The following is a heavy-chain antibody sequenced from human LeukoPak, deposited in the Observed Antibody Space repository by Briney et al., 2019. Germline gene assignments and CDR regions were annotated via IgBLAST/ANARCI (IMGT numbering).Heavy chain of an antibody. V-gene: IGHV3-30-3*01. D-gene: IGHD7-27*01. Sequence: GGSLRLSCAASGFTFSSYAMHWVRQAPGKGLEWVAVISYDGSNKYYADSVKGRFTISRDNSKNTLYLQMNSLRAEDTAVYYCARTGDPTRADAFDIWGQGTMVTVSS. CDR1: GFTFSSYA. CDR2: ISYDGSNK. J-gene: IGHJ3*02. CDR3: ARTGDPTRADAFDI.